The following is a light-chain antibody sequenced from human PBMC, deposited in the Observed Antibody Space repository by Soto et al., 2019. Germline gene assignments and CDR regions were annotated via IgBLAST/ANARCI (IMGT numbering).Light chain of an antibody. CDR3: EQCYSTPYT. CDR2: GAT. Sequence: DIQMTQSPSSLSASIGDRVTITCRASQTVESYLNWYQHKPGKAPQLLISGATTLRGGVPSRFSGSASGPDFTLTISSLQPKDVATYYCEQCYSTPYTFGQGTKL. CDR1: QTVESY. V-gene: IGKV1-39*01. J-gene: IGKJ2*01.